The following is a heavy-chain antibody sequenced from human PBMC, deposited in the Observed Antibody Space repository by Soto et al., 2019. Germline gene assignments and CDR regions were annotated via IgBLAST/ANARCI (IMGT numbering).Heavy chain of an antibody. V-gene: IGHV3-23*01. J-gene: IGHJ4*02. CDR1: GFTFRNNV. CDR3: ARDYFGSGSYISDY. Sequence: GGSLRLSCAASGFTFRNNVLSWVRQAPGKGLDWVSGITGSGRDTYYADSVKGRFTISRDNSKNMVFLQMNSLRAEDTAVYYCARDYFGSGSYISDYWGQGTPVTVSS. CDR2: ITGSGRDT. D-gene: IGHD3-10*01.